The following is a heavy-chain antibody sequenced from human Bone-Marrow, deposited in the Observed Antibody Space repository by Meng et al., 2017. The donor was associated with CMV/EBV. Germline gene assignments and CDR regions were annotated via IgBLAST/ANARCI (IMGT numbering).Heavy chain of an antibody. D-gene: IGHD1-14*01. CDR2: ISGSGGST. J-gene: IGHJ4*02. CDR1: GFTFSSYA. V-gene: IGHV3-23*01. CDR3: ATNPKNPDDY. Sequence: GGSLRLSCAASGFTFSSYAMSWVRQAPGKGLEWVSAISGSGGSTYYADSVKGRFTISRDNAKNSLYLQLDSLRVEDTAVYYCATNPKNPDDYWGQGTLVTVPS.